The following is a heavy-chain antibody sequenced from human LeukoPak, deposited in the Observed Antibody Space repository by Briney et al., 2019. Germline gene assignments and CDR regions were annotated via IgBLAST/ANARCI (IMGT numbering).Heavy chain of an antibody. CDR2: MNPNSGNT. J-gene: IGHJ4*02. D-gene: IGHD2-15*01. V-gene: IGHV1-8*01. CDR1: GYTFTSYD. CDR3: ARGRGGPKEVVVAAIDY. Sequence: ASVKVSCKASGYTFTSYDINWVRQATGQGLKWMGWMNPNSGNTGYAQKFQGRVTMTRNTSISTAYMELSSLRSEDTAVYYCARGRGGPKEVVVAAIDYWGQGTLVTVSS.